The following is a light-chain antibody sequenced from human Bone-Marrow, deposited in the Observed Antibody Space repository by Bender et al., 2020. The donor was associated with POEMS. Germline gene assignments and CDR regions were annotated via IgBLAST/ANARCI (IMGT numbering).Light chain of an antibody. CDR1: DSNFGGNN. J-gene: IGLJ3*02. Sequence: QSVLTQPPSASGTPGQSVIISCSGTDSNFGGNNVNWYQHLPGTAPRLVVYSNYQRPSGVPARFSGSKSGNTASLTISGLQAEDEADYYCASNGGGNTLVFGGGTKLTVL. V-gene: IGLV1-44*01. CDR2: SNY. CDR3: ASNGGGNTLV.